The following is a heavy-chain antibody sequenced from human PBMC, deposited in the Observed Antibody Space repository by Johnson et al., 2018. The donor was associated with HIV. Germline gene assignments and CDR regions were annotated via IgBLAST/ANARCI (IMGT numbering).Heavy chain of an antibody. CDR3: MTMATTHEGYAFDI. V-gene: IGHV3-15*01. CDR1: GFTVSSNY. Sequence: VQLVESGGGLVQPGGSLRLSCAASGFTVSSNYMSWVRQAPGKGLEWVGRIKSKTDGGTTDYAAPVKGRFTISRDDSKNTLYLQMNSLKTEDTAVYYCMTMATTHEGYAFDIWGQGTMVTVSS. D-gene: IGHD5-24*01. J-gene: IGHJ3*02. CDR2: IKSKTDGGTT.